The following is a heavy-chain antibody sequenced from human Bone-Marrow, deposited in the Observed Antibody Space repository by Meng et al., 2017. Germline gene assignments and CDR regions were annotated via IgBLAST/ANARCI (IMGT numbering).Heavy chain of an antibody. CDR1: GFTFSSYA. CDR2: ISGSGGST. Sequence: VQLWESGGGVVQTGKSLRPSWLASGFTFSSYAMSWVRQAPGKGREWVSAISGSGGSTYYADSVKGRFTISRDNSKNTLYLQMNSLRAEDTAVYYCARDRAAAGIYDYWGQGTLVTVSS. D-gene: IGHD6-13*01. J-gene: IGHJ4*02. V-gene: IGHV3-23*01. CDR3: ARDRAAAGIYDY.